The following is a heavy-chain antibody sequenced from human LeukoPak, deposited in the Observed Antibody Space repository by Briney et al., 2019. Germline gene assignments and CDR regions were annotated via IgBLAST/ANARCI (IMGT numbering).Heavy chain of an antibody. V-gene: IGHV3-23*01. D-gene: IGHD2-15*01. CDR1: GFTFSSYA. Sequence: GGSLRLSCAASGFTFSSYAMSWVRQAPGKGLEWVSGISGSGGSTHYADSVKDRFTISRDNSKNTLYLQMNSLSAEDTAVYYCAKETVVVVAATPDAFDIWGQGTMVTVSS. CDR3: AKETVVVVAATPDAFDI. CDR2: ISGSGGST. J-gene: IGHJ3*02.